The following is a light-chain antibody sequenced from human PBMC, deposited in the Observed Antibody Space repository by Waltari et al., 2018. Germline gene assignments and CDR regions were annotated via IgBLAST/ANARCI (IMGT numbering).Light chain of an antibody. J-gene: IGKJ2*01. V-gene: IGKV1-33*01. CDR1: QDISNY. CDR3: QQYDNLYT. Sequence: DIQMTQSPSSLSASVGDRVTITCQASQDISNYLNWYQQKPGKAPKLLIYDASNLETGVPSRCRGSGSGTDFTFTISSLQPEDIATYYCQQYDNLYTCGQGTKLEIK. CDR2: DAS.